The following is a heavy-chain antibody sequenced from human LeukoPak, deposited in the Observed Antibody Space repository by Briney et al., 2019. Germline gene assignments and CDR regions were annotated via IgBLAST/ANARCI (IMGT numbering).Heavy chain of an antibody. CDR3: ARQYTGIDY. D-gene: IGHD2-2*02. CDR1: GGSFSGYY. Sequence: PSETLSLTCAVYGGSFSGYYWSWIRQPPGKGPEWIGSIYYSGSTYYNPSLKSRVTISVDTSNNQFSLKLSSVTASDTAVYYCARQYTGIDYWGQGTLVTVSS. V-gene: IGHV4-34*01. CDR2: IYYSGST. J-gene: IGHJ4*02.